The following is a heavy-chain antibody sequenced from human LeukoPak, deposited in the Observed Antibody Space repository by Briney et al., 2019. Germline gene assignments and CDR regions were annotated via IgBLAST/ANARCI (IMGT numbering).Heavy chain of an antibody. V-gene: IGHV2-70*11. Sequence: SGPTLVNPTQTLTLTCTFSGFSLSTSGMCVSWIRQPPEKALEWLARLDWDDDKYYSTSLKTRLTISKDTPKNQVVLTMTNMDPVDTATYYCARILIAAAGTLDYWGQGTLVTVSS. D-gene: IGHD6-13*01. CDR1: GFSLSTSGMC. CDR2: LDWDDDK. CDR3: ARILIAAAGTLDY. J-gene: IGHJ4*02.